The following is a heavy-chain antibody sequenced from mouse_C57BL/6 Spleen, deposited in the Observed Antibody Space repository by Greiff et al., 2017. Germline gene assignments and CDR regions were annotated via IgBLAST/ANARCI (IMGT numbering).Heavy chain of an antibody. V-gene: IGHV1-52*01. Sequence: QVQLQQPGAELVRPGSSVKLSCKASGYTFTSYWMHWVKQRPIQGLEWIGNIDPSDSETHYNQKFKDKATLTVDKSSSKAYMQLRSLTSEDSAAYYCSRWSETGGFDYWGPGTTLTVSS. CDR2: IDPSDSET. D-gene: IGHD3-2*01. CDR3: SRWSETGGFDY. J-gene: IGHJ2*01. CDR1: GYTFTSYW.